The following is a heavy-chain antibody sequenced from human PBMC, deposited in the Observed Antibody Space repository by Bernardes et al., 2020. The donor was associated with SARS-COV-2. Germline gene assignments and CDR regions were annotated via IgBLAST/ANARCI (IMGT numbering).Heavy chain of an antibody. Sequence: ASLKVSCKVAGYIVNTLSIQWVRQGPGKGLEWMGGFNPEDGESVYAQNFQGRVTVTQDTSTDTAYMEVRSLRSEDTAVYYCAAIRWSRSSYGYHYGLDVWGQGTPVTVSS. CDR1: GYIVNTLS. CDR3: AAIRWSRSSYGYHYGLDV. J-gene: IGHJ6*02. CDR2: FNPEDGES. D-gene: IGHD6-6*01. V-gene: IGHV1-24*01.